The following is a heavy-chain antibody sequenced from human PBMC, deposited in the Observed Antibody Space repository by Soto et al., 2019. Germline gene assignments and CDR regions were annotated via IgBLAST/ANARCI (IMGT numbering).Heavy chain of an antibody. Sequence: QVQLVESGGGVVQPGRSLRLSCAASGFTFSSYGMHWVRQAPGKGLEWVAVIWYDGSNKYYADSVKGRFTISRDNSKNTLYLQINSLRAEDTAVYYCARDTPMVRGVLDYWGQGTLVTVSS. CDR3: ARDTPMVRGVLDY. D-gene: IGHD3-10*01. J-gene: IGHJ4*02. CDR2: IWYDGSNK. CDR1: GFTFSSYG. V-gene: IGHV3-33*01.